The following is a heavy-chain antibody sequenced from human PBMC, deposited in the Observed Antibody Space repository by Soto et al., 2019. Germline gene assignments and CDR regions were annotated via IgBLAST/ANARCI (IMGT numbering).Heavy chain of an antibody. CDR3: VKASKYISSQGWFDP. J-gene: IGHJ5*02. CDR2: ICWNSGNI. D-gene: IGHD6-6*01. CDR1: GFSFAGDA. V-gene: IGHV3-9*01. Sequence: EVQLVESGGGLVQPGRSLRLSCAASGFSFAGDAMNWVRQPPGKGLELGSGICWNSGNIDHADSVKGRFTISRDNAKNSLSPRMNTLRAEDTTLYYCVKASKYISSQGWFDPWGQGTMVTVSS.